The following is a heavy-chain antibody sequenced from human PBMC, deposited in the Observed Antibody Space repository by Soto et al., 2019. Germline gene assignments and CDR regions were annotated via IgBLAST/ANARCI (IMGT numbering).Heavy chain of an antibody. V-gene: IGHV4-4*07. D-gene: IGHD3-16*01. CDR1: GVSMRNCY. CDR2: ISTSGNT. Sequence: SETLSLTCSVSGVSMRNCYWTWIRQSAGKGLEWIGRISTSGNTNYNPSLNSRLTMSVDTSKNQVSLKLTSVTAADTAVYYCARGGGVPALGDPWGQGTLVTVS. J-gene: IGHJ5*02. CDR3: ARGGGVPALGDP.